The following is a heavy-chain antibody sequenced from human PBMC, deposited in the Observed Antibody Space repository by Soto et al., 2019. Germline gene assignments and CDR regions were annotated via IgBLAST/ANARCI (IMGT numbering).Heavy chain of an antibody. CDR2: INAGNGNT. V-gene: IGHV1-3*01. CDR3: ARDRIRYCSGGSCYSHYYYGMDV. CDR1: GYTFTSYA. Sequence: ASVKVSCKASGYTFTSYAMHWVRQAPGQRLEWMGWINAGNGNTKYSQKFQGRVTITRDTSASTAYMELSSLRSEDTAVYYCARDRIRYCSGGSCYSHYYYGMDVWGQGTTVTVS. J-gene: IGHJ6*02. D-gene: IGHD2-15*01.